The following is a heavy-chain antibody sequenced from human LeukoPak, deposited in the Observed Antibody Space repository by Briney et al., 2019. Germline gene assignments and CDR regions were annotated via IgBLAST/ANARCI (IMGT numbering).Heavy chain of an antibody. CDR1: GFTFDDYA. D-gene: IGHD3-10*01. V-gene: IGHV3-9*03. CDR3: AKTLYGSGSPNAFDV. Sequence: PGGSLRLSCAASGFTFDDYAMHWVRQAPGKGLEWVSGISWNSGSIAYADSVKGRFTISRDNAKNSLYLQMNSLRAEDMALYYCAKTLYGSGSPNAFDVWGQGTMVTVSS. J-gene: IGHJ3*01. CDR2: ISWNSGSI.